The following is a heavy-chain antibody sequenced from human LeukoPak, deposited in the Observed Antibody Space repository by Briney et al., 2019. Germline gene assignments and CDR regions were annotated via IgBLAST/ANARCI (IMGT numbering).Heavy chain of an antibody. V-gene: IGHV3-74*01. CDR2: IDSFGGNT. Sequence: PGGSLRLSCAASGFTFSSYWMHWVRQAPGKGLVWVSYIDSFGGNTNYADSVRGPFTISRDNAENTLYLQMNSLRAEDTAVYFCARDLSYGMDVWGQGTTVTVSS. J-gene: IGHJ6*02. CDR1: GFTFSSYW. CDR3: ARDLSYGMDV.